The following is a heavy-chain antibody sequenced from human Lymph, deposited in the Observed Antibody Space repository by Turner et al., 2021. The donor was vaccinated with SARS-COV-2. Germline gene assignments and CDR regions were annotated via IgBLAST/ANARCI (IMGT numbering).Heavy chain of an antibody. J-gene: IGHJ6*02. D-gene: IGHD6-13*01. CDR1: GIIVSRNY. CDR3: ARDLGTYGMDV. Sequence: EVQLVETGGGLLQPGGSLRLSCAASGIIVSRNYMNWVRQAPGKGLEWVSVIYSGDTTYYADSGKGRFTISRDNSKNTLYLQMNSVRVEDTAVYYCARDLGTYGMDVWGQGTTVTVSS. V-gene: IGHV3-53*02. CDR2: IYSGDTT.